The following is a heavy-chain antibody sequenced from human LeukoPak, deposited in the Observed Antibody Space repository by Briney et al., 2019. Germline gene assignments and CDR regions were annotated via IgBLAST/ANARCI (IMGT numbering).Heavy chain of an antibody. J-gene: IGHJ2*01. V-gene: IGHV3-9*01. D-gene: IGHD3-10*01. CDR3: ARGLGGDQGYFDL. CDR1: GFIFDDYA. Sequence: GGSLRLPCAASGFIFDDYAMHWVRQAPGKGLEWVSGISWNSGSLAYADSVKGRFTISRDNAKNSLYLQMNSLRTEDTALYYCARGLGGDQGYFDLWGRGTLATVSS. CDR2: ISWNSGSL.